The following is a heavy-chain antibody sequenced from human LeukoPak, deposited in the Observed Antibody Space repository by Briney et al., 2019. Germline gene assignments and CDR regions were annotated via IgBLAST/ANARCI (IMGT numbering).Heavy chain of an antibody. CDR3: ARLQSSGYYLPRYYYYMDV. CDR1: GYSISSGYY. Sequence: SETLSLTCAVSGYSISSGYYWGWIRQPPGKGLEWIGSIYHSGSTYYNPSLKSRVTISVDTSKNQFSLKLSSVTAADTAVYYCARLQSSGYYLPRYYYYMDVWGKGTTVTVSS. D-gene: IGHD3-22*01. J-gene: IGHJ6*03. V-gene: IGHV4-38-2*01. CDR2: IYHSGST.